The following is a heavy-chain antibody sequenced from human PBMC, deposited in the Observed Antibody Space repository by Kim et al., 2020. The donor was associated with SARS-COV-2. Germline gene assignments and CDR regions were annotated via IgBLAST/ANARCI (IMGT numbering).Heavy chain of an antibody. CDR3: ARVTGWPNWFDP. J-gene: IGHJ5*02. D-gene: IGHD6-19*01. V-gene: IGHV3-23*01. CDR1: GFIVSSDE. CDR2: ISGSGSGT. Sequence: GGSLRLSCAASGFIVSSDEVGWCRQATLNGLEVVSGISGSGSGTSFADSVKCRFTISRDNSKNMLYLQMNSLRAEDTAVYYCARVTGWPNWFDPWGQGTLVTVSS.